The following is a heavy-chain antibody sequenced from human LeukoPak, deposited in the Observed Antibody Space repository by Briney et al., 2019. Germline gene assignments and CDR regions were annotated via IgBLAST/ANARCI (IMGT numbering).Heavy chain of an antibody. CDR2: LQYSGTT. J-gene: IGHJ5*02. D-gene: IGHD2-2*01. CDR3: ARGRAAAHRFDP. Sequence: PSETLSLTCTVSGGFISSGRYYWGWIRQSPGKGLEWIGSLQYSGTTYYNPSLKSRVTISVDTSKNQFSLKLSSVTAADTAVYYCARGRAAAHRFDPWGQGTLVTVSS. CDR1: GGFISSGRYY. V-gene: IGHV4-39*07.